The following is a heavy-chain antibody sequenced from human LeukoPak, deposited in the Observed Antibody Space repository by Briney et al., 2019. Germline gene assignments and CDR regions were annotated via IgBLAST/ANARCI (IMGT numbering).Heavy chain of an antibody. V-gene: IGHV4-30-2*01. CDR2: IYHSGST. Sequence: SQTLSLTCAVSGGSISSGGYSWSWIRQPPGKGLEWIGYIYHSGSTYYNPFLKSRVTISVDRSKNQFSLKLSSVTAADTAVYYCARDSGMVRGEAYYYYGMDVWGKGTTVTVSS. CDR1: GGSISSGGYS. CDR3: ARDSGMVRGEAYYYYGMDV. D-gene: IGHD3-10*01. J-gene: IGHJ6*04.